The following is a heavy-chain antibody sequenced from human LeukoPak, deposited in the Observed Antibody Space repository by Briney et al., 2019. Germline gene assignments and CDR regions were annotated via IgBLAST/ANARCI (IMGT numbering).Heavy chain of an antibody. Sequence: GGSLRLSCAASGFTFSSYAMHWVRQAPGKGLERVAVISYDGSNKYYADSVKGRFTISRDNSKNTLYLQMNSLRAEDTAVYYCAKEEKYSSGWYRPYYYYMDVWGKGTTVTISS. J-gene: IGHJ6*03. V-gene: IGHV3-30*04. CDR2: ISYDGSNK. CDR3: AKEEKYSSGWYRPYYYYMDV. CDR1: GFTFSSYA. D-gene: IGHD6-19*01.